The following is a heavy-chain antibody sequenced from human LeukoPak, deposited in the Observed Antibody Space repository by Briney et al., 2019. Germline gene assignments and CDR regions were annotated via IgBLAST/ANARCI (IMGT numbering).Heavy chain of an antibody. Sequence: GGSLRLSCAASGFTFSSYWMSWVRQAPGKGLEWVANIKQDGSEKYYVDSVKGRFTISRDNAKNSLYLQMNSLRAEDTAAYYRARDGRYCGHELRTTLPDYWGQGTLVTVSS. V-gene: IGHV3-7*01. J-gene: IGHJ4*02. CDR3: ARDGRYCGHELRTTLPDY. D-gene: IGHD5-12*01. CDR2: IKQDGSEK. CDR1: GFTFSSYW.